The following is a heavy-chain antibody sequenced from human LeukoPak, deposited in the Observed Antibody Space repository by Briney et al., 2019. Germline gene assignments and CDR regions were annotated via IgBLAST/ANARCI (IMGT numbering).Heavy chain of an antibody. J-gene: IGHJ3*02. V-gene: IGHV1-46*01. CDR2: INPSGGST. CDR1: GYTFTNYY. CDR3: ARVESWEHSGSSQDVFDI. D-gene: IGHD1-26*01. Sequence: ASVTVSCKASGYTFTNYYMHWVRQAPGQPLEWTGIINPSGGSTIYAQKFQGRVTMTRDMSTTTVYMELSSLRSEDTAVYYCARVESWEHSGSSQDVFDIWGQGTTVTVSS.